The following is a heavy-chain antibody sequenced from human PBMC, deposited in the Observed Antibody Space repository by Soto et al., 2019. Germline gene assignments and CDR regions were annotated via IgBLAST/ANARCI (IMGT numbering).Heavy chain of an antibody. Sequence: SGPTLVNPTQTLTLTCTFSGFSLSTRGVGVGWIRQPPGKALEWLAVIYWDDDKRYSPSLKSRLTITKDTSKNQVVLTVTDMDPVDTATYYCAHPDPGSGHFDYWGQGTLVTVLL. V-gene: IGHV2-5*02. CDR3: AHPDPGSGHFDY. D-gene: IGHD1-1*01. J-gene: IGHJ4*02. CDR1: GFSLSTRGVG. CDR2: IYWDDDK.